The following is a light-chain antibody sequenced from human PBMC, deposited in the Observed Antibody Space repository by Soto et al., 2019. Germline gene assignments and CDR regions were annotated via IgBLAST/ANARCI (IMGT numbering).Light chain of an antibody. V-gene: IGKV1-33*01. CDR1: QDISNY. Sequence: DIQMTQSPSSLSASVGDRVTITCQASQDISNYLNWYHQKPGKAPKLLIYDASNLETGVPSRFSGSGSGTDFTFTISSLQPEDIATYYCQQYDNLPPFTFGPGTKLDIK. CDR2: DAS. CDR3: QQYDNLPPFT. J-gene: IGKJ3*01.